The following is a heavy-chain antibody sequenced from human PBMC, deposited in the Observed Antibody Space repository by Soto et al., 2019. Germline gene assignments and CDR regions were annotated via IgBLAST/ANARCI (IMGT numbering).Heavy chain of an antibody. D-gene: IGHD2-15*01. J-gene: IGHJ6*02. CDR3: ARYCSGGSCYPTYYGLDV. Sequence: GGSLRLSCAASGFTVSSNYMSWVRQAPWKGLEWVSVIYSGGSTYYADSVKGRFTISRDNSKNTLYLQMNSLRAEDTAVYYCARYCSGGSCYPTYYGLDVWGQGTTVTVSS. CDR1: GFTVSSNY. CDR2: IYSGGST. V-gene: IGHV3-53*01.